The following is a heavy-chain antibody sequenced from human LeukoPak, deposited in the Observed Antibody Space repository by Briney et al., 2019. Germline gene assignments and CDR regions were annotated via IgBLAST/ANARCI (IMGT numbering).Heavy chain of an antibody. CDR1: GGSIGSYY. J-gene: IGHJ4*02. V-gene: IGHV4-59*01. CDR3: AGSIAVAGLFDY. Sequence: SETLSLTCTVSGGSIGSYYWSWIRQPPGKGLEWIGYIYYSGSTNYNPSLKSRVTISVDTSKNQFSLRLSSVTAADTAVYYCAGSIAVAGLFDYWGQGTLVTVSS. CDR2: IYYSGST. D-gene: IGHD6-19*01.